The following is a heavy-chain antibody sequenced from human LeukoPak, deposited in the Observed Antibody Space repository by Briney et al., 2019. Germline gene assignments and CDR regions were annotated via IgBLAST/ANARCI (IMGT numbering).Heavy chain of an antibody. CDR1: GYSISSGFY. D-gene: IGHD3-16*01. Sequence: KSSETLSLTCTVSGYSISSGFYWGCIRQPPGKGLEWIGNIYNSGNTNYNPSLKSRVTISVDTSKNQFSLKLNSVTAADTAVYYCARESGSYLWRSWLNPWGQGTLVTVSS. V-gene: IGHV4-38-2*02. CDR3: ARESGSYLWRSWLNP. CDR2: IYNSGNT. J-gene: IGHJ5*02.